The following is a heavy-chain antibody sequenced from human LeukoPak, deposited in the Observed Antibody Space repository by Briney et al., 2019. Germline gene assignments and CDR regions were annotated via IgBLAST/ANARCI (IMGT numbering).Heavy chain of an antibody. CDR1: GFIFSDYY. D-gene: IGHD2-2*01. CDR3: ASVVVPTDYYYYDMDV. Sequence: GSLRLSCAASGFIFSDYYMSWTRQAPGKGLEWVSYISSSGSTIYYADSVKGRFTISRDNAKNSLYLQMNSLRAEDTAMYYCASVVVPTDYYYYDMDVWGQGTTVTVSS. J-gene: IGHJ6*02. CDR2: ISSSGSTI. V-gene: IGHV3-11*01.